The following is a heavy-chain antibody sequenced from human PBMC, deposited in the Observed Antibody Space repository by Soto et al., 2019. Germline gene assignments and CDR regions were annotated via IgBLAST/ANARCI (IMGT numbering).Heavy chain of an antibody. CDR2: ISYDGSNK. Sequence: QVQLVESGGGVVQPGRSLRLSCAASGFTFSSYGMHWVRQAPGKGLEWVAVISYDGSNKYYADSVKGRLTISRDNSKNALYLQMNSLRAEDTAVYYCAKEKVRYYYDSSGYYSSFDYWGQGTLVTVSS. CDR3: AKEKVRYYYDSSGYYSSFDY. V-gene: IGHV3-30*18. CDR1: GFTFSSYG. J-gene: IGHJ4*02. D-gene: IGHD3-22*01.